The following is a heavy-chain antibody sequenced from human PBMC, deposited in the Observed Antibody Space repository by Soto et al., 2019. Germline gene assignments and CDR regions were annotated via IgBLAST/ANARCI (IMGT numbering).Heavy chain of an antibody. V-gene: IGHV4-61*01. CDR1: GEALGSGQSY. D-gene: IGHD3-10*01. Sequence: QVQLQESGPGLMKTSESLSLICFVSGEALGSGQSYWNWIRQAPGKGLEWIGHTFVTGATKYSASLKSRVTMSVDTSKSQISLTLTSVTAADSATYFCARGRSDSAGSSFGRRMDVWGQGTTVTIYS. J-gene: IGHJ6*02. CDR3: ARGRSDSAGSSFGRRMDV. CDR2: TFVTGAT.